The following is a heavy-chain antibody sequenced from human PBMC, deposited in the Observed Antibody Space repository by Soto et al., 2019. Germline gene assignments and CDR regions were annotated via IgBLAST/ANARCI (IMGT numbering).Heavy chain of an antibody. CDR3: ARVDRGAFDL. D-gene: IGHD1-26*01. J-gene: IGHJ3*01. V-gene: IGHV3-74*01. Sequence: EVQLLESGGGLVQPGESLRLSCAASGFTFSYYWMHWVRQAPGMGLVWVSRIHSDGSSTTYADSVKGRFTISRDNARNPLYLQMNSLRAEDTAVYYCARVDRGAFDLWGQGTVLTVSS. CDR2: IHSDGSST. CDR1: GFTFSYYW.